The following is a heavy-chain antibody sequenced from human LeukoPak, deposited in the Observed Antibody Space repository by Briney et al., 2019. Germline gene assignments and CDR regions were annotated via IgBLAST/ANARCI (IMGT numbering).Heavy chain of an antibody. V-gene: IGHV4-59*01. Sequence: TSETLSLTCTVSGGSISSYYWSWIRQPPGKGLEWIGYIYYSGSTNYNPFLKSRVTISVDTSKNQFSLKLSSVTAADTAVYYCAGLTTDWFDPWGQGTLVTVSS. D-gene: IGHD1-1*01. CDR1: GGSISSYY. J-gene: IGHJ5*02. CDR3: AGLTTDWFDP. CDR2: IYYSGST.